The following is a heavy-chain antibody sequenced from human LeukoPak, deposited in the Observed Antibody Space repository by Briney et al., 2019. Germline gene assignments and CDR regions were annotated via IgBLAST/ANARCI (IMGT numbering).Heavy chain of an antibody. V-gene: IGHV1-2*02. CDR1: GYAFTGYY. D-gene: IGHD1-1*01. J-gene: IGHJ4*02. Sequence: ASVTVSCKASGYAFTGYYIHWVRQAPGQGLERMGLINHNSGGTNYVQNFQGSVTMARDTTTSTAYMDMSRLRSDDTAVYYCARRLGAGTTLGYWGQGTLVTVSS. CDR3: ARRLGAGTTLGY. CDR2: INHNSGGT.